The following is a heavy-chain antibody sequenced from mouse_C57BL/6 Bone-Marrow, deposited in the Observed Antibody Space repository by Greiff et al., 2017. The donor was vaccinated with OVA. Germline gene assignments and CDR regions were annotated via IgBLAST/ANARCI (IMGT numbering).Heavy chain of an antibody. Sequence: EVQLQQSGAELVRPGASVKLSCTASGFNIKDDYMHWVKQRPEQGLEWIGWIDPENGDTEYASKFQGKATITADTSSNKAYLQLSSLTSEDTAVYYCTSYGNCDYWGQGTTLTVSS. CDR2: IDPENGDT. J-gene: IGHJ2*01. V-gene: IGHV14-4*01. CDR1: GFNIKDDY. D-gene: IGHD2-1*01. CDR3: TSYGNCDY.